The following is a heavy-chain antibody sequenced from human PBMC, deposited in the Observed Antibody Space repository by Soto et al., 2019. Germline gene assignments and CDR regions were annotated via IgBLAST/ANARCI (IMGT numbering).Heavy chain of an antibody. CDR1: GGTFSSYA. Sequence: QVQLVQSGAEVKKPGSSVKVSCKASGGTFSSYAISWVRQAPGQGLEWMGGIIPIFGTANYAQKFQGRVTITADESTSTAYMELSSLRSEDTAVYYCARPQDKDYYDSSGHRGDAFDIWGQGTMVTVSS. J-gene: IGHJ3*02. V-gene: IGHV1-69*12. CDR2: IIPIFGTA. CDR3: ARPQDKDYYDSSGHRGDAFDI. D-gene: IGHD3-22*01.